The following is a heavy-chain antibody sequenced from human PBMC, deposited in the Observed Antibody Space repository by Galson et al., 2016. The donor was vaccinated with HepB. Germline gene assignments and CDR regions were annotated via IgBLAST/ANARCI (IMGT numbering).Heavy chain of an antibody. CDR1: GGSISSYY. V-gene: IGHV4-59*01. CDR3: ARGKGALDY. Sequence: ETLSLTCSVSGGSISSYYWNWIRQPPGKGLEWMGYIYYTGSTNYNPSLKSRVTISVDTSKNQFSLKLHSVTAADTALYYCARGKGALDYWGQGTLVTVSS. J-gene: IGHJ4*02. CDR2: IYYTGST. D-gene: IGHD3-16*01.